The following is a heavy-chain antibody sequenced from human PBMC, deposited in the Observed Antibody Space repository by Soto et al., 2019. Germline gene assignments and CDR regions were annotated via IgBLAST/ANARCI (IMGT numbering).Heavy chain of an antibody. D-gene: IGHD3-3*01. J-gene: IGHJ6*02. CDR1: GFRFSYYK. CDR2: ISGSGSTI. V-gene: IGHV3-48*03. Sequence: GGSLRLSCAASGFRFSYYKMIWVRQAPGKGLEWVSYISGSGSTIYYADSVKGRFTISRDNARNSLYLQMNSLRAEDTALYYCARDADSRDYWSGYALRYNVMDVWGQGTTVTVSS. CDR3: ARDADSRDYWSGYALRYNVMDV.